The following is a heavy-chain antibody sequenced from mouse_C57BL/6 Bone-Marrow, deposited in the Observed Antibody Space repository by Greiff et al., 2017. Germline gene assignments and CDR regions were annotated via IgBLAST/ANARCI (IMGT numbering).Heavy chain of an antibody. J-gene: IGHJ4*01. Sequence: EVKLVESGGGLVKPGGSLKLSCAASGFTFSDYGMHWVRQAPEKGLEWVAYISSGSSTIYYADTVKGRFTISRDNAKNTLFLQMTSLRSEDTAMYYCASPYYGSSYDYAMDYWGQGTSVTVSS. CDR1: GFTFSDYG. CDR3: ASPYYGSSYDYAMDY. V-gene: IGHV5-17*01. D-gene: IGHD1-1*01. CDR2: ISSGSSTI.